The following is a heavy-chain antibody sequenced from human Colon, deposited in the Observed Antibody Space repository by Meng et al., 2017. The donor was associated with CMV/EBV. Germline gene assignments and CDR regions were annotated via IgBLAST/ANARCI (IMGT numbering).Heavy chain of an antibody. Sequence: ESLKISCTVSGGSISSSSYYWGWIRQPPGKGLEWIGSIYYSGSTYYNPSLKSRVTISVDTSKNQFSLKLSSVTAADTAVYYCARDRESIAAAASDAFDIWGQGTMVTVSS. CDR3: ARDRESIAAAASDAFDI. V-gene: IGHV4-39*07. D-gene: IGHD6-13*01. J-gene: IGHJ3*02. CDR2: IYYSGST. CDR1: GGSISSSSYY.